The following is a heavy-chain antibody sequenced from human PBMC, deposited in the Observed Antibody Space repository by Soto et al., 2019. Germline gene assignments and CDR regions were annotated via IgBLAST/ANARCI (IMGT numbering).Heavy chain of an antibody. CDR2: INHSGST. J-gene: IGHJ4*02. CDR1: GGSFSGYY. CDR3: ARGLLAGTDY. Sequence: SETLSLTCAVYGGSFSGYYWSWIRQPPGKGLEWIGEINHSGSTNYNPSLKSRVTISVDTSKNQFSLKLSSVTAADTAVYYCARGLLAGTDYWGQGTLVTVSS. V-gene: IGHV4-34*01. D-gene: IGHD6-19*01.